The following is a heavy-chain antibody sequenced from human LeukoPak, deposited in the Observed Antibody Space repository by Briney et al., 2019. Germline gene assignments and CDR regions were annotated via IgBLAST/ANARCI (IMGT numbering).Heavy chain of an antibody. V-gene: IGHV3-48*03. J-gene: IGHJ4*02. CDR3: AREGGWNDFDY. CDR1: GLTFSSYD. CDR2: TSSSGNLI. D-gene: IGHD1-1*01. Sequence: GGSLRLSCEASGLTFSSYDMNWVRQGPGKGLEWVSYTSSSGNLIHYADSVKGRFTFSRDNARNSLYLQTNSLRADDTAIYYCAREGGWNDFDYWGQGTLVTVSS.